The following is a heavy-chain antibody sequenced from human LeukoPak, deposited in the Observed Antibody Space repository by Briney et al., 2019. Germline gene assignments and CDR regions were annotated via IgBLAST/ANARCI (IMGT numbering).Heavy chain of an antibody. D-gene: IGHD3-9*01. CDR2: ISSSGTYV. CDR3: ARASSKQLAGYLPDGFDI. J-gene: IGHJ3*02. Sequence: PGGSLRLSCAASGFTFRTYSMNWVRQAPGKGLEWVSSISSSGTYVYYADSVKGRFTISRGNAKNSLSLQMNSLRADDAAVYYCARASSKQLAGYLPDGFDIWGQGTMVTVSS. CDR1: GFTFRTYS. V-gene: IGHV3-21*01.